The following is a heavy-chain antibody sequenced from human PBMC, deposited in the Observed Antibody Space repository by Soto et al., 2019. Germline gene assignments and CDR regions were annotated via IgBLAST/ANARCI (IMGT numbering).Heavy chain of an antibody. CDR3: ARDRDESGTGNYYNRIDS. Sequence: QVQLVQSGAEVKKTGSSVKVSCKASEGIFSTYAISWLRQAPGQGLELMVGIIPIFGTPNYAQRFQGRVTITADEATSTAYMEMSRLRSEDPAVYYCARDRDESGTGNYYNRIDSWGQVTLVTVSS. D-gene: IGHD3-10*01. CDR2: IIPIFGTP. CDR1: EGIFSTYA. V-gene: IGHV1-69*01. J-gene: IGHJ4*02.